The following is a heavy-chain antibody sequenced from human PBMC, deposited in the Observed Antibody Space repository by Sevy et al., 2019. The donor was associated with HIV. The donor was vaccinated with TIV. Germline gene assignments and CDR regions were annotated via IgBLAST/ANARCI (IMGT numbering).Heavy chain of an antibody. CDR1: GGTFSSYA. Sequence: ASVKVSCKASGGTFSSYAISWVRQAPGQGLEWMGGIIPIFGTANYAQKFQGRVTITTDKSTSTAYMELSSLRSEDTAVYYCARAKVAGTRYYYYYYMDVWGKGTTVTVSS. J-gene: IGHJ6*03. CDR3: ARAKVAGTRYYYYYYMDV. D-gene: IGHD6-19*01. CDR2: IIPIFGTA. V-gene: IGHV1-69*05.